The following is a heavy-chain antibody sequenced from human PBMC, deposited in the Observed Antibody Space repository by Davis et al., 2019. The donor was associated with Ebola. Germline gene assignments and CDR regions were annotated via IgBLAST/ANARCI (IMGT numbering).Heavy chain of an antibody. CDR1: GFTFSDYY. D-gene: IGHD1-26*01. CDR3: ARATSGTNLLNY. CDR2: IRKKASSYST. V-gene: IGHV3-72*01. J-gene: IGHJ4*02. Sequence: SPKTPCPASGFTFSDYYMDWVRQAPGLGLEWVGRIRKKASSYSTEYAASVKDRFIISRDDSKDSLYLQMNSLKTEDTAVYYCARATSGTNLLNYWGQGSLVTVSS.